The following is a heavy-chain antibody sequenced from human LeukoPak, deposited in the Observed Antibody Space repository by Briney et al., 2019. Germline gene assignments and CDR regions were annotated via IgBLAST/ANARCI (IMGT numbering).Heavy chain of an antibody. D-gene: IGHD3-22*01. CDR2: INPNSGGT. V-gene: IGHV1-2*02. CDR1: GYTFTGYY. Sequence: GASVTVSCKASGYTFTGYYMHWVRQAPGQGLGWMGWINPNSGGTNYAQKFQGRVTMTRDTSISTAYMELSRLRSDDTAVYYCARIYDSSGYCDYWGQGTLVTVSS. CDR3: ARIYDSSGYCDY. J-gene: IGHJ4*02.